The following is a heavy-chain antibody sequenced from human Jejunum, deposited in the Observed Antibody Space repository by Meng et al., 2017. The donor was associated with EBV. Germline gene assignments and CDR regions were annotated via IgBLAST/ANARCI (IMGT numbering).Heavy chain of an antibody. D-gene: IGHD6-6*01. J-gene: IGHJ4*02. Sequence: EVQLVESGGGLVKPGGSLRLSCAASGFTFSSYSRNWVRQAPGKGLEWVSFISSSSSYIYYADSVKGRFTISRDNAKNSLYLQMNSLRAEDTAVYYCARGIYSSSGYFDYWGQGTLVTVSS. CDR1: GFTFSSYS. V-gene: IGHV3-21*01. CDR3: ARGIYSSSGYFDY. CDR2: ISSSSSYI.